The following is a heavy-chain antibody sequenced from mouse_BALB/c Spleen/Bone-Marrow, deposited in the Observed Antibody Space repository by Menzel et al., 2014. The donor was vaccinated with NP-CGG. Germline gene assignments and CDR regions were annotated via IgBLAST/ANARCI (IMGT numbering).Heavy chain of an antibody. Sequence: VQLQQSGAELVRPGSSVKISCKASGYAFRVYWMNWVKQRPGQGLEWIGQIYPGDGDTNYNGEFKGKATLTADKSSNTAYMQLSSLTSEDSAVYFCASRGDYSYSMDYWGQGTSVTVSS. CDR2: IYPGDGDT. J-gene: IGHJ4*01. CDR1: GYAFRVYW. CDR3: ASRGDYSYSMDY. V-gene: IGHV1-80*01. D-gene: IGHD1-1*01.